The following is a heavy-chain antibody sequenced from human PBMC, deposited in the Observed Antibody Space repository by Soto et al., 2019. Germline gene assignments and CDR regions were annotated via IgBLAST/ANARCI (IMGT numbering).Heavy chain of an antibody. J-gene: IGHJ6*02. CDR3: ARWLPTCARCMDV. D-gene: IGHD6-19*01. V-gene: IGHV3-66*01. CDR2: IHSAGST. Sequence: EVQLVESGGGLVQPGGSLRLSCAASGLTVSSNYMSWVRQAPGKGLEWVSVIHSAGSTDYADSVKGRFTISRDNSKNTLYLQMNSRRAEDTAVYYCARWLPTCARCMDVWGQGTTVTVSS. CDR1: GLTVSSNY.